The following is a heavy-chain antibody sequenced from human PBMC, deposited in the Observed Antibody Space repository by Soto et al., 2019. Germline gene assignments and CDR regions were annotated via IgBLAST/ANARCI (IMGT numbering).Heavy chain of an antibody. CDR1: GGSVSSGSYY. CDR3: AREDIVVVVAATHRRFYYYAMDV. V-gene: IGHV4-61*01. J-gene: IGHJ6*02. D-gene: IGHD2-15*01. CDR2: IYYSGST. Sequence: KASETLSLTCTVSGGSVSSGSYYWSWIRQPPGRGLEWIGYIYYSGSTNYNPSLKSRVTISVDTSKNQFSLKLSSVTAADTAVYYCAREDIVVVVAATHRRFYYYAMDVWGQGTTVTV.